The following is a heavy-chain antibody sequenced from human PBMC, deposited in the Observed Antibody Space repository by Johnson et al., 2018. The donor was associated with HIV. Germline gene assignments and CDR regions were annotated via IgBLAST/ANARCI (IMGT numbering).Heavy chain of an antibody. CDR1: GFTISSNY. Sequence: VQLVESGGGLVQPGGSLRLSCAASGFTISSNYMSWVRQAPGKGLEWVSLIYSGGSTYYADSVKGGFTISRDNSKNTLYLQMNSLRAEDTAVYYCARWGPYDILTGYDAFDIWGQGTMVTVSS. CDR2: IYSGGST. CDR3: ARWGPYDILTGYDAFDI. J-gene: IGHJ3*02. V-gene: IGHV3-66*01. D-gene: IGHD3-9*01.